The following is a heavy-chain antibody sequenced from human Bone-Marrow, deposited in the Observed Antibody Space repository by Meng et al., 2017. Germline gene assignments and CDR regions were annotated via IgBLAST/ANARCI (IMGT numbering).Heavy chain of an antibody. CDR3: ARAVHLGGGNSSVY. V-gene: IGHV4-4*02. J-gene: IGHJ4*02. CDR2: IYQSGST. CDR1: GGSISSSSW. Sequence: SETLSLTCAVSGGSISSSSWWSWVRQPPGKGLEWIGEIYQSGSTNYNPSLKSRVTISVDKAKNQFSLKLSSVTAADTAVYYCARAVHLGGGNSSVYWGQGTLVTVSS. D-gene: IGHD4-23*01.